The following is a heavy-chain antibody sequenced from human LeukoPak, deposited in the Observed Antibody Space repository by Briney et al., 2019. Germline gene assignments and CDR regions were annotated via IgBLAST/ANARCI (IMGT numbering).Heavy chain of an antibody. Sequence: PSETLSLTCAVYGGSFSGYYWSWIRQPPGKGLEWIGEINHSGSTNYNPSLKSRVTISVDTSKNQFSLQLNSVTPEDTAIYYCARGGLISLANTPLGAFDIWGQGTMVSVSS. J-gene: IGHJ3*02. CDR2: INHSGST. CDR1: GGSFSGYY. V-gene: IGHV4-34*01. CDR3: ARGGLISLANTPLGAFDI. D-gene: IGHD3/OR15-3a*01.